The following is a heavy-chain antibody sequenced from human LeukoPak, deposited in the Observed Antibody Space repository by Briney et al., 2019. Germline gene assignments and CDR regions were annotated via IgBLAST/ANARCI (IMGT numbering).Heavy chain of an antibody. CDR1: GGTFSSYA. CDR3: AREAQLWFRGTIDY. Sequence: SVKVSCKASGGTFSSYAISWVRQAPGQGLEWMGGIIPTFGTANYAQKFQGRVTITADESTSTAYMELSSLRSEDTAVYYCAREAQLWFRGTIDYWGQGTLVTVSS. V-gene: IGHV1-69*13. CDR2: IIPTFGTA. D-gene: IGHD5-18*01. J-gene: IGHJ4*02.